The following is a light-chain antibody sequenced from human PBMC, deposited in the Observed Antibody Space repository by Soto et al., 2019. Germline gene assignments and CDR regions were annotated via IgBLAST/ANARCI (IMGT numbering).Light chain of an antibody. CDR2: DAS. J-gene: IGKJ1*01. V-gene: IGKV3-20*01. Sequence: EIVLTQSPGTLSLSPGEKTTLSCRASQSVGNNYLAWYQQKPGQGPRLLIYDASSRATGIPDRFSGSASGTDFTLTISILEPEDFAVYYCQQYVGSPSTFGQGTKVDIK. CDR1: QSVGNNY. CDR3: QQYVGSPST.